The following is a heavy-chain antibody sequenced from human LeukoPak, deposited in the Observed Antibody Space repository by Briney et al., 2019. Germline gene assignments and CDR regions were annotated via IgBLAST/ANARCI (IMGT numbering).Heavy chain of an antibody. CDR3: ASAVYDYVWGSYRLDY. Sequence: GASVKVSCKASGYTFTSYGISWVRQATGQGLEWMGWMNPNSGNTGYAQKFQGRVTVTRNTSISTAYMELSSLRSEDTAVYYCASAVYDYVWGSYRLDYWGQGTLVTVSS. CDR1: GYTFTSYG. CDR2: MNPNSGNT. J-gene: IGHJ4*02. V-gene: IGHV1-8*02. D-gene: IGHD3-16*02.